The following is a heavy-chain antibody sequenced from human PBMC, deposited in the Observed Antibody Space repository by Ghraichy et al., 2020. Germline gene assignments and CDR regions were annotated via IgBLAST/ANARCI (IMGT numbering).Heavy chain of an antibody. CDR2: IYSGGST. CDR1: GFIVTTNH. D-gene: IGHD5-12*01. CDR3: ARGPTFRPGYFDP. Sequence: GGSRRLSCAVSGFIVTTNHMSWVRQAPGKGLEWVSVIYSGGSTYYADSVKGRFTVSRDNSKNTLDLQMNSLRADDSAVYFCARGPTFRPGYFDPWGQGILVTVSS. V-gene: IGHV3-66*01. J-gene: IGHJ5*02.